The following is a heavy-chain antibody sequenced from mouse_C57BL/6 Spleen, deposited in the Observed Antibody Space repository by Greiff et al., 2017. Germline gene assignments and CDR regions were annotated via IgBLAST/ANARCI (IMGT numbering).Heavy chain of an antibody. CDR3: ARDNSNYGDYAMDY. V-gene: IGHV5-4*01. D-gene: IGHD2-5*01. CDR1: GFTFSSYA. Sequence: EVKVVESGGGLVKPGGSLKLSCAASGFTFSSYAMSWVRQTPEKRLEWVATISDGGSYTYYPDNVKGRFTISRDNAKNNLYLQMSHLKSEDTAMYYCARDNSNYGDYAMDYWGQGTSVTVSS. CDR2: ISDGGSYT. J-gene: IGHJ4*01.